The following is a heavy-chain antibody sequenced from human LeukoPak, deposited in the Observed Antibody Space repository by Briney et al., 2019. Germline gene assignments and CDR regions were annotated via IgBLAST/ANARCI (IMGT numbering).Heavy chain of an antibody. CDR3: AKDLQNYYGSGSPWYYFDY. CDR1: GYTFSSYG. J-gene: IGHJ4*02. D-gene: IGHD3-10*01. V-gene: IGHV3-30*02. CDR2: IRYDGSNK. Sequence: PGGSLRLSCAASGYTFSSYGMHWVRQAPGKGLEWVAFIRYDGSNKYYADSVKGRFTISRDNSKNTLYLQMNSLRAEDTAVYYCAKDLQNYYGSGSPWYYFDYWGQGTLVTVSS.